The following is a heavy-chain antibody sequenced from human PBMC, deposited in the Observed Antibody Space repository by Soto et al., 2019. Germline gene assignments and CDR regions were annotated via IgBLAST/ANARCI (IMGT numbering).Heavy chain of an antibody. CDR3: ARESHDILTGPPWVWYFDL. J-gene: IGHJ2*01. CDR1: GGSFSGYY. Sequence: QVQLQQWGAGPLRPLETLSLTCGVSGGSFSGYYWASIRQSPGKGLEWIGEITARGSINYNPSLKSRVSISVDTSKNHYSLNLGSVTAADTAVYYCARESHDILTGPPWVWYFDLWGRGTLVTVSS. V-gene: IGHV4-34*01. CDR2: ITARGSI. D-gene: IGHD3-9*01.